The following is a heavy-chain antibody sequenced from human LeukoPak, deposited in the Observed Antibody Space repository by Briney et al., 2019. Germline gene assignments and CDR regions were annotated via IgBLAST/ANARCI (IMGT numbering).Heavy chain of an antibody. CDR3: ARDPYVSNFDY. V-gene: IGHV3-7*03. D-gene: IGHD3-10*02. CDR2: INPDGSGK. J-gene: IGHJ4*02. Sequence: GGSLRLSCAASGFTFSNFWMNWVRQAPGKGLEWVANINPDGSGKSYVDSVKGRFTISRDNAQNSLYLHMRSLRVEDTAVYYCARDPYVSNFDYWGQGTLVTVSS. CDR1: GFTFSNFW.